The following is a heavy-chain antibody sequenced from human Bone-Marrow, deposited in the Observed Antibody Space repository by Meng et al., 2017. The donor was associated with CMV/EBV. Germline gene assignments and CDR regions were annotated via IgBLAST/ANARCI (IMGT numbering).Heavy chain of an antibody. CDR2: INSDGSST. D-gene: IGHD3-16*01. CDR1: GFTFSSYW. CDR3: AVRGAYYYYGMDV. J-gene: IGHJ6*02. V-gene: IGHV3-74*01. Sequence: GESLKISCAASGFTFSSYWMHWVRQAPGKGLVWVSRINSDGSSTSYADSEKGRFTISRDNAKNTLYLQMNSLRAEDTAVYYCAVRGAYYYYGMDVWGQGTTVTVSS.